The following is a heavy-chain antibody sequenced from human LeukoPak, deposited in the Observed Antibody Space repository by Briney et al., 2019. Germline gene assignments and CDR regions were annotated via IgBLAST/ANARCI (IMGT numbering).Heavy chain of an antibody. CDR1: GFTFNAFG. CDR3: AGDSITMIVVVISLGFDY. J-gene: IGHJ4*02. V-gene: IGHV3-30*03. Sequence: GGSLRLSCAASGFTFNAFGMNWVRQAPGKGLEWVAVISYDGSNKYYADSVKGRFTISRDNSKNTLYLQMNSLRAEDTAVYYCAGDSITMIVVVISLGFDYWGQGTLVTVSS. CDR2: ISYDGSNK. D-gene: IGHD3-22*01.